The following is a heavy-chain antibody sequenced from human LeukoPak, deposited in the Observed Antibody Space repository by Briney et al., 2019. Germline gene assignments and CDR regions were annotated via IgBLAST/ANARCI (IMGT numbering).Heavy chain of an antibody. D-gene: IGHD3-22*01. CDR1: GFTFSNSW. Sequence: GGSLRLSCAASGFTFSNSWMSWVRQAPGKGLEWVANIKQDESEKNYVDSVKGRFTISRDNAKNSLYLQMNSLRAEDTAVYYCARTRSVAYYYDSSGYCFDYWGQGTLVTVSS. J-gene: IGHJ4*02. V-gene: IGHV3-7*01. CDR2: IKQDESEK. CDR3: ARTRSVAYYYDSSGYCFDY.